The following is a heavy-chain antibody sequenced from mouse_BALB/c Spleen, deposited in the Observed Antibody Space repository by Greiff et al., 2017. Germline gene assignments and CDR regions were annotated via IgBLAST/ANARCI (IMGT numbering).Heavy chain of an antibody. CDR3: TRSDYYGSIFDY. Sequence: QVQLQQPGAELVKPGASVKMSCKASGYTFTSYWMHWVKQRPGQGLEWIGTIDPSDSYTSYNQKFKGKATLTVDTSSSTAYMQLSSLTSEDSAVYYCTRSDYYGSIFDYWGQGTTLTVSS. D-gene: IGHD1-1*01. J-gene: IGHJ2*01. V-gene: IGHV1S127*01. CDR2: IDPSDSYT. CDR1: GYTFTSYW.